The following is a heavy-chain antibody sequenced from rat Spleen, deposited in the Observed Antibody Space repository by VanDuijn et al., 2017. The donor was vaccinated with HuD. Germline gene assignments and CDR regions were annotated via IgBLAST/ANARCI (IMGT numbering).Heavy chain of an antibody. CDR1: GFTFSDYA. D-gene: IGHD2-2*01. Sequence: EVQLVESDGDLVQPGRSLKLSCAASGFTFSDYAMAWVRQAPKKGLEWVATIIYDGSSTYYRDSVKGRFTISRDNAKSTLYLQMNSLRSEDTATYYCTSGGGYLPFAYWGQGTLVTVSS. V-gene: IGHV5-17*01. CDR2: IIYDGSST. CDR3: TSGGGYLPFAY. J-gene: IGHJ3*01.